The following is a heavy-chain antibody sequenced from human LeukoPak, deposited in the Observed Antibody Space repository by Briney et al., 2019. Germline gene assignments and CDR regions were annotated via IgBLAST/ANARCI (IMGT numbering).Heavy chain of an antibody. V-gene: IGHV1-18*01. CDR1: GYTFTSYG. CDR3: ARASYDYDILTGYYLCDY. D-gene: IGHD3-9*01. CDR2: ISAYNGNT. Sequence: GASVKVSCKASGYTFTSYGISWVRQAPGQGLEWMGWISAYNGNTNYAQKLQGRVTMTTDTSTSTAYMELRSPRSDDTAVYYCARASYDYDILTGYYLCDYWGQGTLVTVSS. J-gene: IGHJ4*02.